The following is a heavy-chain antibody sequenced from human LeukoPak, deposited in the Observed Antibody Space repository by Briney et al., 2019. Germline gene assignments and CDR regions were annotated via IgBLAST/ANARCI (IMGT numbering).Heavy chain of an antibody. J-gene: IGHJ4*02. CDR1: GYNFIDHY. CDR2: IDPNSGDT. D-gene: IGHD6-19*01. Sequence: ASVKASCKASGYNFIDHYLHWVRQAPGHGLEWMGWIDPNSGDTNYEQKFQGRVRMSRDTSISTAYMELNRLRSDDTAVYYCARLGGSGWAVDHWGQGTLVTVSS. V-gene: IGHV1-2*02. CDR3: ARLGGSGWAVDH.